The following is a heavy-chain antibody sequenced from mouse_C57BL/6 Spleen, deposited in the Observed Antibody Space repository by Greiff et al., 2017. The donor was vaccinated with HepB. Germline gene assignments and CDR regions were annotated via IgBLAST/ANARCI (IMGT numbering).Heavy chain of an antibody. Sequence: VQLQQPGAELVMPGASVKLSCKASGYTFTSYWMHWVKQRPGQGLEWIGEIDPSDSYTNYNQKFKGKSTLTVDKSSSTAYMQLSSLTSEDSAVYYCARSGLLRYYAMDYWGQGTSVTVSS. D-gene: IGHD1-1*01. CDR3: ARSGLLRYYAMDY. CDR2: IDPSDSYT. CDR1: GYTFTSYW. J-gene: IGHJ4*01. V-gene: IGHV1-69*01.